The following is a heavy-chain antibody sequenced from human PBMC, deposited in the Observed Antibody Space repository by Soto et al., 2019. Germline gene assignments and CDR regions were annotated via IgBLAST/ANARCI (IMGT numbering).Heavy chain of an antibody. Sequence: SETLSLTCTVSGGSISSGGYYWSWIRQHPGKGLEWIGYIYYSGSTYYNPSLKSRVTISVDTSKNQFSLKLSSVTAADTAVYYCARVERYYYGSGSYLVFAYWGQGTLVTVSS. D-gene: IGHD3-10*01. CDR3: ARVERYYYGSGSYLVFAY. V-gene: IGHV4-31*03. CDR2: IYYSGST. J-gene: IGHJ4*02. CDR1: GGSISSGGYY.